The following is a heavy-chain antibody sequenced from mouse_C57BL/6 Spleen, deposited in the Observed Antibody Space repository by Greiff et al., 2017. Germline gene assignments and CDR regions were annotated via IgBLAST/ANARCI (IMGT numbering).Heavy chain of an antibody. Sequence: VQLQQSGPELVKPGASVKISCKASGYAFSSSWMNWVKQRPGKGLEWIGRIYPGDGDTNYNGKFKGQATLTADKSSSTAYMQLSSLTSEDSAVYFCARGYYDYAYAMDYWGQGTSVTVSS. CDR1: GYAFSSSW. CDR3: ARGYYDYAYAMDY. J-gene: IGHJ4*01. CDR2: IYPGDGDT. V-gene: IGHV1-82*01. D-gene: IGHD2-4*01.